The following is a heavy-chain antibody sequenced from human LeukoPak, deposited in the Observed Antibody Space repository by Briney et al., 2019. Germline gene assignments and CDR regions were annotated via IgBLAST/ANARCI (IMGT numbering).Heavy chain of an antibody. CDR1: GFTFSSYG. CDR3: AKGGAASSKSITMVRGTRRYYYYMDV. CDR2: ISGSGGST. Sequence: GGSLRLSCAASGFTFSSYGMSWVRQAPGKGLEWVSAISGSGGSTYYADSVKGRFTISRDNSKNTLYLQMNSLRAEDTAVYYCAKGGAASSKSITMVRGTRRYYYYMDVWGKGTTVTISS. V-gene: IGHV3-23*01. D-gene: IGHD3-10*01. J-gene: IGHJ6*03.